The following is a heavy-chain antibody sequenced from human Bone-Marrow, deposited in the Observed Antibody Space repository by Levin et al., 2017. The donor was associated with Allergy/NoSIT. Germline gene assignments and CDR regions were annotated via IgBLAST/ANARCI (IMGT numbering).Heavy chain of an antibody. CDR2: VNPNTGAT. CDR1: GYPFTDHY. Sequence: ASVKVSCKASGYPFTDHYIHWVRQAPGQGLEWVGWVNPNTGATSYAQNFLGRVTMTRDTDISTTYMELSGLTSGDTAVYYCARDPSRGYSAYDREKLDYWGQGTLVTVSS. D-gene: IGHD5-12*01. CDR3: ARDPSRGYSAYDREKLDY. J-gene: IGHJ4*02. V-gene: IGHV1-2*02.